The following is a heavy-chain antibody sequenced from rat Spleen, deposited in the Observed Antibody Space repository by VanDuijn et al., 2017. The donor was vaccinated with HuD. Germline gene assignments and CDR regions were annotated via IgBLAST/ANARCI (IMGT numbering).Heavy chain of an antibody. V-gene: IGHV2S30*01. J-gene: IGHJ4*01. CDR3: ARSPYTNYVMDV. CDR2: LRYDGET. Sequence: QVQLKESGPGLVQPSQTLSLTCTFSGFSLTVNDFYWNRLPPGKGLERMGRLRYDGETYYNSTLKPRQSNSRDTSRNQVFLKMNRLQTDDTAIYYCARSPYTNYVMDVWGQGASVTVSS. D-gene: IGHD1-6*01. CDR1: GFSLTVND.